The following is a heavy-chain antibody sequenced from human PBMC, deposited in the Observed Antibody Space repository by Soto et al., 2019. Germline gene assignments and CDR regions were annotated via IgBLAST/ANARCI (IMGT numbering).Heavy chain of an antibody. J-gene: IGHJ4*02. D-gene: IGHD6-6*01. Sequence: QVQLVQSGAEVKKPGSSVKVACKASGGTFSSYAISWVRQAPGQGLEWMGGIIPIFGTANYAQKFQGRVTITADESTSTAYMELSSLRSEDTAVYYCAREGVIAACPMVYYFDYWGQGTLVTVSS. V-gene: IGHV1-69*01. CDR2: IIPIFGTA. CDR1: GGTFSSYA. CDR3: AREGVIAACPMVYYFDY.